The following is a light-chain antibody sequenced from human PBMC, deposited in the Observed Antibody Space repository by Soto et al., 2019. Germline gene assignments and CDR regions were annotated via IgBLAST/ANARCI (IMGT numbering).Light chain of an antibody. V-gene: IGKV3-15*01. Sequence: EIVMTQSPGTLSVSPGERATLSCRASQSISSHLAWYQHKPGQPPRLLLYGASIRLSGIPARFSGSGSGTEFTLTINSLQSEDFAIYYWQQYDKRPGTFGQGTKVEIK. CDR3: QQYDKRPGT. CDR2: GAS. J-gene: IGKJ1*01. CDR1: QSISSH.